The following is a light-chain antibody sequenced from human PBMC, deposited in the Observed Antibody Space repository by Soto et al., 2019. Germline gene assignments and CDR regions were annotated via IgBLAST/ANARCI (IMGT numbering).Light chain of an antibody. CDR3: QQYKSWPSVT. Sequence: EIVMTQSPATLSVSPGERATLSCRASQSVSSSYLAWYQQKPGQAPRLLIYAASTRATGIPARFSGSGSGTEFTLTISSLQSEDFAVYYCQQYKSWPSVTFGGGTKVEIK. CDR1: QSVSSSY. V-gene: IGKV3-15*01. J-gene: IGKJ4*01. CDR2: AAS.